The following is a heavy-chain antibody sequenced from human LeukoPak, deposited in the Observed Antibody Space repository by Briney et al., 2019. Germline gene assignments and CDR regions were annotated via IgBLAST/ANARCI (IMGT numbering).Heavy chain of an antibody. J-gene: IGHJ4*02. V-gene: IGHV4-39*01. Sequence: SETLSLTRTVSGGSVSSSSYYWGWIRQPPGKGLEWIGSIYYSGSTYYNPSLKSRVTISVDTSKNQFSLKLSSVTAADTAVYYCARQGSYGSGSYFDYWGQGTLVTVSS. CDR1: GGSVSSSSYY. D-gene: IGHD3-10*01. CDR2: IYYSGST. CDR3: ARQGSYGSGSYFDY.